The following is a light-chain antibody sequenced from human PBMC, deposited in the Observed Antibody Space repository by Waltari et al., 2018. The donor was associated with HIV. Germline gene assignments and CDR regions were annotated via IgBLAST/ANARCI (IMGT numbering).Light chain of an antibody. CDR2: GNS. V-gene: IGLV1-40*01. Sequence: QSVLTQPPSVSGAPGQRITISCTGSRSHIRAGFTVPGYQQLPGTAPKVLIYGNSNRPSGVPDRFSGSKSGTSASLAITGLQADDEADYYCQSYDSSLRGHVFGTGTKVTVL. CDR1: RSHIRAGFT. J-gene: IGLJ1*01. CDR3: QSYDSSLRGHV.